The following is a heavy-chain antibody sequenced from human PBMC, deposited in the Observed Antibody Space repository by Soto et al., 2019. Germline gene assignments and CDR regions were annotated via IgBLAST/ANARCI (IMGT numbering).Heavy chain of an antibody. CDR3: AKDINGCSSTSCPDHYYGMDV. CDR2: ISWNSGSI. Sequence: EVQLVESGGGLVQPGRSLRLSCAASGFTFDDYAMHWVRQAPGKGLEWVSGISWNSGSIGYADSVKGRFTISRDNAKNSLYLQMNSLRAEDTALYYCAKDINGCSSTSCPDHYYGMDVWGQGTTVTVSS. CDR1: GFTFDDYA. V-gene: IGHV3-9*01. J-gene: IGHJ6*02. D-gene: IGHD2-2*01.